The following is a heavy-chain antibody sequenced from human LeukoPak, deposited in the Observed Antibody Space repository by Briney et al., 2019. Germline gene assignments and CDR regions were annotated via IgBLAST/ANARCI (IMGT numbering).Heavy chain of an antibody. CDR1: GYTFTSYG. D-gene: IGHD3-10*01. Sequence: ASVKVSCKAAGYTFTSYGISWVRQAPEQGLEWMGWISAYNGNTNYAQKLQGRVTMTTDTSTSTAYMELRSLRSDATDAYYCARAWYGSGSPRWDYWGQGTLVTVSS. CDR2: ISAYNGNT. CDR3: ARAWYGSGSPRWDY. J-gene: IGHJ4*02. V-gene: IGHV1-18*01.